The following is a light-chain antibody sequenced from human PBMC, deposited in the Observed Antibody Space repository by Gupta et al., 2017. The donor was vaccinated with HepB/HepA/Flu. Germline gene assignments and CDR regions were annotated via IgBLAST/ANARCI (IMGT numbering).Light chain of an antibody. J-gene: IGKJ1*01. CDR1: QSVSDSY. Sequence: EIVFTQSPGPLSLSPGERATLACRASQSVSDSYLAWYQHKAGQAPRLLIYGASSRATAVPDRFSGSGSGTDFTLTISRLEPEDFAVYYCQQYGASPETFGQGTKVEIK. CDR3: QQYGASPET. V-gene: IGKV3-20*01. CDR2: GAS.